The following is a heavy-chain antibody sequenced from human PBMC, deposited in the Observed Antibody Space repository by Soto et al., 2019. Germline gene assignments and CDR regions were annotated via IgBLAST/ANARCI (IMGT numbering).Heavy chain of an antibody. J-gene: IGHJ4*02. Sequence: PSETLSLTCTVSGGSISSGGYYWSWIRQHPGKGLEWIGYIYYSGSTYYNPSLKSRVTISVDTSKNQFSLKLSSVTAADTAVYYCARVGVVSATRGSYYFDYWGQGTLVTVSS. CDR3: ARVGVVSATRGSYYFDY. CDR2: IYYSGST. V-gene: IGHV4-31*03. CDR1: GGSISSGGYY. D-gene: IGHD2-15*01.